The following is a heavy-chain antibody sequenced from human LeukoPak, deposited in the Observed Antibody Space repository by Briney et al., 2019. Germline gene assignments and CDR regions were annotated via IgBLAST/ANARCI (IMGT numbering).Heavy chain of an antibody. CDR1: GGTFSSYA. J-gene: IGHJ4*02. D-gene: IGHD1-26*01. CDR2: ISAYNGNT. Sequence: ASVKVSCKASGGTFSSYAISWVRQAPGQGLEWMGWISAYNGNTNYAQKLQGRVTMTTDTSTSTAYMELRSLRSDDTAVYYCARGIVRDGSYVLDYWGQGTLVTVSS. CDR3: ARGIVRDGSYVLDY. V-gene: IGHV1-18*01.